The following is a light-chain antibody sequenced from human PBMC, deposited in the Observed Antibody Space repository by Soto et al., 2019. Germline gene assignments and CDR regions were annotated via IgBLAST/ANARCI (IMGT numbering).Light chain of an antibody. CDR1: QDSNTF. J-gene: IGKJ3*01. CDR2: ATS. CDR3: HQSDNLTDFT. Sequence: DIQVTQSPPSLSASVGDRVTVTCQASQDSNTFLNWFQQRPGEAPKLLIYATSNLEPGVPSKFSGRQSGTDFILSISSLQREDVGTDYCHQSDNLTDFTFGPGTKVNI. V-gene: IGKV1-33*01.